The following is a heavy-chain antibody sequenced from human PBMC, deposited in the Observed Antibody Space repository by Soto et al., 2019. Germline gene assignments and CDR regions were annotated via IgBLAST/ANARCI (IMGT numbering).Heavy chain of an antibody. J-gene: IGHJ4*02. CDR3: AKTLGYSGYEFDY. Sequence: HPGGSLRLSCAASGFTFSSYAMSWVRQAPGKGLEWVSAISGSGGSTYYADSVKGRFTISRDNSRNTLYLQMNSLRAEDTAVYYCAKTLGYSGYEFDYWGQGTLVTVSS. CDR2: ISGSGGST. D-gene: IGHD5-12*01. V-gene: IGHV3-23*01. CDR1: GFTFSSYA.